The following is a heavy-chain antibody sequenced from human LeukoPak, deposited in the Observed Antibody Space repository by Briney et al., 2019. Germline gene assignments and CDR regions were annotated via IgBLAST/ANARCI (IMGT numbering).Heavy chain of an antibody. V-gene: IGHV4-59*08. CDR2: MSYSGST. D-gene: IGHD6-13*01. J-gene: IGHJ5*02. Sequence: PSETLSLTCTVSGGSITSYYWSWIRQPPGKGLEWIGSMSYSGSTNYNPSLKSRVTMSVDTTKNQFSLRLNSVTAADTAVYYCARRRAEGGSNGHYNWFDPWGQGTLVTVSS. CDR3: ARRRAEGGSNGHYNWFDP. CDR1: GGSITSYY.